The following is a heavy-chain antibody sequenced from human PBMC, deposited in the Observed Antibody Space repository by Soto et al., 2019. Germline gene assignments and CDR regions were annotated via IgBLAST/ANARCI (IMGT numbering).Heavy chain of an antibody. V-gene: IGHV1-69*01. J-gene: IGHJ6*02. D-gene: IGHD1-26*01. CDR2: IIPMFGIG. CDR1: GGSFSNYA. CDR3: ARACRENCFYAMHV. Sequence: QVQLVQSGAEVKMPGSSVRVSCKASGGSFSNYAISWVRQAPEQGLEWMGGIIPMFGIGNYAEKFLGRVTLTADEAACTSHMDLSSVRSEDTAVLFCARACRENCFYAMHVWGQGTMVTVSS.